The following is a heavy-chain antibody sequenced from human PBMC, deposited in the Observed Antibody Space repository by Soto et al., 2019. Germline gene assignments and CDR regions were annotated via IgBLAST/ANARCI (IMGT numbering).Heavy chain of an antibody. CDR3: ARYPHGSYYFDY. CDR1: GFTVSSNY. V-gene: IGHV3-53*01. CDR2: IYSGGST. Sequence: GGSLRLSCAASGFTVSSNYMSWVRQAPGKGLEWVSVIYSGGSTYYADSVKGRFTISRDNSKNTLYLQMNSLRAEDTAVYYCARYPHGSYYFDYWGQGTLVTVS. J-gene: IGHJ4*02.